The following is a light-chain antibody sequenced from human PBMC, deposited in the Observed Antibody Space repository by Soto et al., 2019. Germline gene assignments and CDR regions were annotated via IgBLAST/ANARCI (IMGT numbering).Light chain of an antibody. CDR2: EVS. V-gene: IGLV2-14*01. J-gene: IGLJ1*01. CDR3: SSYTGSSTPYV. Sequence: QSALTQPASVSGSPGQSITISCTGTSSDVGGYNYVSWYQQHPGKAPKLMIYEVSNRPSGISNRFSGSKSGNTASLTISGLQAVDEADYYCSSYTGSSTPYVFGTGTKVTVL. CDR1: SSDVGGYNY.